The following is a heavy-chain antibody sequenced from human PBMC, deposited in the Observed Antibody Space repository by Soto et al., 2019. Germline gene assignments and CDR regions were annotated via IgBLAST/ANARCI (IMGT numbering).Heavy chain of an antibody. CDR1: GFTFSSYA. CDR3: AREVSGYSSSWYYYYGMDV. V-gene: IGHV3-30-3*01. CDR2: ISYDGSNK. D-gene: IGHD6-13*01. Sequence: GGSLRLSCAASGFTFSSYAMHWVRQAPGKGLEWVAVISYDGSNKYYADSVKGRFTISRDNSKNTLYLQMNSLRAEDTAVYYCAREVSGYSSSWYYYYGMDVWGQGTTVTVSS. J-gene: IGHJ6*02.